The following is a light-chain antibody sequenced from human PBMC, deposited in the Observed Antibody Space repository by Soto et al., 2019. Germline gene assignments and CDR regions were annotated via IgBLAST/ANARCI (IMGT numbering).Light chain of an antibody. Sequence: EIVMTQSPATLSVSPGGRATLSCRASQSISDTLAWYQQKPGQAPRLLIHGASTRATGFPARFSGSGSGTDFILTINRLEPEDFAVYYCQQYGNSPAITFGQGTRLEI. CDR3: QQYGNSPAIT. CDR1: QSISDT. V-gene: IGKV3-15*01. J-gene: IGKJ5*01. CDR2: GAS.